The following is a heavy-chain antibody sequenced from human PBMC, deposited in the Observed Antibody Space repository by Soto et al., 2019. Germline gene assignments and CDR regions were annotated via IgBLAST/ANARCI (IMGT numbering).Heavy chain of an antibody. V-gene: IGHV6-1*01. J-gene: IGHJ4*02. CDR3: ARDNRIEVGHDF. CDR1: GDSVSSNTAA. CDR2: TYKRSKWYS. D-gene: IGHD6-19*01. Sequence: PSQTLSLTCAISGDSVSSNTAAWSWIRQSPSRGLEWLGRTYKRSKWYSDFAISVKSRITINAGTSKNQFSLHLDSVTPEDTAVYYCARDNRIEVGHDFWGQGTQVTVSS.